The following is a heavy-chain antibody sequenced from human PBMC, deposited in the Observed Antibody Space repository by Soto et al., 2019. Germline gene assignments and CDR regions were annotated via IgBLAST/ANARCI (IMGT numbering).Heavy chain of an antibody. CDR3: AKYVPESPTTRRWFDP. D-gene: IGHD1-26*01. J-gene: IGHJ5*02. CDR2: ISGSDVST. V-gene: IGHV3-23*01. Sequence: GWSLRLSCAASGFTFSNYAMTWVRQAPGKGLEWVSTISGSDVSTYYADSVKGRFIVSRDNSKNTLYLQMNSLRAEDTAVYYCAKYVPESPTTRRWFDPCGQGTLVTVSS. CDR1: GFTFSNYA.